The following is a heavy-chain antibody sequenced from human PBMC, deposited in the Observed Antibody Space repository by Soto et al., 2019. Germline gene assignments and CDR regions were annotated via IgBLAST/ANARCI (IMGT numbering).Heavy chain of an antibody. CDR2: IDGSGGTT. CDR3: AKNSGWFNT. V-gene: IGHV3-23*01. J-gene: IGHJ5*02. Sequence: TGGSLSLSCAASGFPFSSTDMTWVRQAPGKGLDWVSTIDGSGGTTYYADSVKGRFTISRDNSMNTVYLQMNSLRADDTALYYCAKNSGWFNTWGQGALVTVSS. D-gene: IGHD3-10*01. CDR1: GFPFSSTD.